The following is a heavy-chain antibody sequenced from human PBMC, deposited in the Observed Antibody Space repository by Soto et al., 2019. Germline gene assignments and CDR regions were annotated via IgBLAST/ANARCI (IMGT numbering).Heavy chain of an antibody. V-gene: IGHV3-30*18. CDR2: ISYDGSNK. J-gene: IGHJ6*02. CDR3: TKEDTPSPDFWSGYYYYYGMDV. D-gene: IGHD3-3*01. CDR1: GFTFSSYG. Sequence: GGSLRLSCAASGFTFSSYGMHWVRQAPGKGLEWVAVISYDGSNKYYADSVKGRFTISRDNSKNTLYLQMNSLRAEDTAVYYCTKEDTPSPDFWSGYYYYYGMDVWGQGTTVTVSS.